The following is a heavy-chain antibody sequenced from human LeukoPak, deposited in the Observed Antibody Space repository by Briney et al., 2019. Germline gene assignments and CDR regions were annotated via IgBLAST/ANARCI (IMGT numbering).Heavy chain of an antibody. Sequence: GGSLTLSCAASVFTFSSYTMNCLRHAPGKALVWVSLISSSSSYIFYADSVKGRFTISRDNAKKSLYLKMNSLRAEDTAVYYCARPLSGTTDFDYWGQGTLVIVSS. V-gene: IGHV3-21*01. CDR2: ISSSSSYI. CDR1: VFTFSSYT. J-gene: IGHJ4*02. CDR3: ARPLSGTTDFDY. D-gene: IGHD1-20*01.